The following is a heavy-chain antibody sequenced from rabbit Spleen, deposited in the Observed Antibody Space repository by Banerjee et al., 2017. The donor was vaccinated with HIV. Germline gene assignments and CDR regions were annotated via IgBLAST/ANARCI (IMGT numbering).Heavy chain of an antibody. Sequence: QEQLMESGGGLIKPEGSLTLTCKASGFSFSDRDVMCWVRQAPGKGLEWIACINAATGKPVYATWAKGRFTISRTSSTTVTLQMTGLTAADTATYFCARDPWGGWLNYGYALELWGPGTLVTV. CDR1: GFSFSDRDV. CDR2: INAATGKP. CDR3: ARDPWGGWLNYGYALEL. D-gene: IGHD6-1*01. V-gene: IGHV1S45*01. J-gene: IGHJ4*01.